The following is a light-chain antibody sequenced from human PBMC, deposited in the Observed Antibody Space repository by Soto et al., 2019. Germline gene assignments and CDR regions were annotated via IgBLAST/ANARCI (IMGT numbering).Light chain of an antibody. CDR1: SSDVGSYDL. J-gene: IGLJ2*01. CDR2: EGS. CDR3: CSYAGISTYVV. V-gene: IGLV2-23*01. Sequence: QSALTQPASVSGSPGQSITITCTETSSDVGSYDLVSWYQHHPGKAPKLMIYEGSKRPSGVSNRFSGSKSGNTASLTISGLQAEDEADYYCCSYAGISTYVVFGGGTKLTVL.